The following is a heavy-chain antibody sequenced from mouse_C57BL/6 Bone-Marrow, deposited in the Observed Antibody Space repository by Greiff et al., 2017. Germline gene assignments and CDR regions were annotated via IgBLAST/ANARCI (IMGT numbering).Heavy chain of an antibody. V-gene: IGHV1-50*01. Sequence: VQLQQPGAELVKPGASVKLSCKASGYTFTSYWMQWVKQRPGQGLEWIGEIDPSDSYTNYNQKFKGKATLTVDTSSSTAYMQLSSLTSEDSAVYYCARFRGYRAWGQGTLVTVSA. CDR3: ARFRGYRA. J-gene: IGHJ3*01. CDR2: IDPSDSYT. CDR1: GYTFTSYW. D-gene: IGHD2-2*01.